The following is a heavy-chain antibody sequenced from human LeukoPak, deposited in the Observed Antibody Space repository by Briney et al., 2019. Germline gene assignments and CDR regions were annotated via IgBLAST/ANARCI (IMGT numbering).Heavy chain of an antibody. D-gene: IGHD3-22*01. CDR2: IKSDGST. Sequence: PGGSLRLSCAASGFTFSSYWMHWVRQAPGKGLVWVSCIKSDGSTNYADSVKGRFTISRDNAKNTVSLKMNSLRAEDTGVYYCARAPSEIGGYYPEYFRHWGQGTLVTVSS. V-gene: IGHV3-74*01. CDR1: GFTFSSYW. J-gene: IGHJ1*01. CDR3: ARAPSEIGGYYPEYFRH.